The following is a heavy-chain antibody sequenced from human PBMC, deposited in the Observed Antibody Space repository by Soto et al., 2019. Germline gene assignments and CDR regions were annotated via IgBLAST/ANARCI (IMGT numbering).Heavy chain of an antibody. CDR1: GFTFSSYS. CDR3: ARHPERIAQIGWFDP. D-gene: IGHD6-13*01. V-gene: IGHV3-48*01. J-gene: IGHJ5*02. Sequence: GGSLRLSCAASGFTFSSYSMNWVRQAPGKGLEWVSYISSSSSTIYYADSVKGRFTISRDNAKNSLYLQMNSLRAEDTAVYYCARHPERIAQIGWFDPWGQGSLVTVSS. CDR2: ISSSSSTI.